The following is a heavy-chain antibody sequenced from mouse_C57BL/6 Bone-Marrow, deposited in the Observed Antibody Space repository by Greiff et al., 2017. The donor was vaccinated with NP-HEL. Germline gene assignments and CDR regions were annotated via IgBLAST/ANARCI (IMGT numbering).Heavy chain of an antibody. CDR2: IDPENGDT. Sequence: VQLQQSGAELVRPGASVKLSCTASGFNIKDDYMHWVKQRPEQGLEWIGWIDPENGDTEYASKFQGKATITADTSYNTAYLQLSSLTSEDTAVYYCTNGSLFDYWGQGTTLTVSS. D-gene: IGHD1-1*01. V-gene: IGHV14-4*01. J-gene: IGHJ2*01. CDR1: GFNIKDDY. CDR3: TNGSLFDY.